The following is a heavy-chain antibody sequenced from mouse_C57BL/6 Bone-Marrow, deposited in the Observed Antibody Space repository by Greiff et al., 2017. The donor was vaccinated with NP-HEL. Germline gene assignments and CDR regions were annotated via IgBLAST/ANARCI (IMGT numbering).Heavy chain of an antibody. V-gene: IGHV1-81*01. CDR1: GYTFTSYG. D-gene: IGHD2-4*01. CDR3: ARRGYVYFDY. J-gene: IGHJ3*01. CDR2: IYPRSGNT. Sequence: VQLQQSGAELARPGASVKLSCKASGYTFTSYGISWVKQRTGQGLEWIGEIYPRSGNTYYNEKFKGKATLTADKSSSTAYMELRSLTSEDSAVYFCARRGYVYFDYWGQGTLVTVSA.